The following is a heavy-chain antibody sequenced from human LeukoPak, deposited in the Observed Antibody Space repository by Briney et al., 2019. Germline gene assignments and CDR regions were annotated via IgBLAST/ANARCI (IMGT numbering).Heavy chain of an antibody. J-gene: IGHJ5*02. D-gene: IGHD6-13*01. CDR3: ARDISGEQQLVPASWFDP. CDR1: GYTFTSYG. V-gene: IGHV1-18*01. CDR2: ISAYNGNT. Sequence: GASVKVSCKASGYTFTSYGISWVRQAPGQGLEWMGWISAYNGNTNYAQKLQGRVTMTTDTSTSTAYMELRSLRSDDTAVYYCARDISGEQQLVPASWFDPWGQGTLVTVSS.